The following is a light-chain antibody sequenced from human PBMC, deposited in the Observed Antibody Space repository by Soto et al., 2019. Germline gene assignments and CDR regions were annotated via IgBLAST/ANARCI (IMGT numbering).Light chain of an antibody. CDR2: VAS. J-gene: IGKJ5*01. V-gene: IGKV1-9*01. CDR3: QQLNSYPIT. Sequence: IQMTQSPSSLSASVGDSVTITCRASQSINIYLSWYQQKPGKAPKLLINVASTLQGGVPSRLSGSGSGTDFTLTISSLQPEDFATYYCQQLNSYPITFGQGTRLEIK. CDR1: QSINIY.